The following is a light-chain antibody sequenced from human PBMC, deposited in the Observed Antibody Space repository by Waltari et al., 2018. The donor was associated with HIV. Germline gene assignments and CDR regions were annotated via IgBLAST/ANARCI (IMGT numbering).Light chain of an antibody. V-gene: IGLV2-23*02. Sequence: QSALTQPASVSGSPGQSITISCTGTISDVGNYTLVHWYQQHPGHATKDLIYEVRQRPSGVSDRFSGSKSGNTASLTISGLQAEDEAHYYCCSYAGSSTLVFGGGTKLTVL. CDR2: EVR. CDR1: ISDVGNYTL. J-gene: IGLJ3*02. CDR3: CSYAGSSTLV.